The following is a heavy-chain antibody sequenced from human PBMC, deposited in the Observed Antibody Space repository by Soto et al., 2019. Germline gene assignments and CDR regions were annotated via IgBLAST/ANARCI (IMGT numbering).Heavy chain of an antibody. J-gene: IGHJ6*02. CDR2: ISGRGTTT. V-gene: IGHV3-48*02. CDR1: GFSFSSYT. CDR3: ARLGYCSSVTCKYYFYYYGMDV. D-gene: IGHD2-2*01. Sequence: EVRLVESGGGFVQPGGSLRLSCEASGFSFSSYTMNWVRQAPGKGLEWVPFISGRGTTTYYADSVKGRFTVSRDNAKNSLYLEVTSLRDEDTAVYYCARLGYCSSVTCKYYFYYYGMDVWGQGTTVTVSS.